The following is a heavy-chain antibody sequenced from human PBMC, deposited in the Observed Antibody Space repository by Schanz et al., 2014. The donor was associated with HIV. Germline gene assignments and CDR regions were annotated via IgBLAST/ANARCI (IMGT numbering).Heavy chain of an antibody. V-gene: IGHV3-30-3*01. J-gene: IGHJ6*02. CDR2: ISYDGSKK. CDR3: ARDTRDGYGHMDV. Sequence: QVQLVESGGGVVQPGGSLRLSCAASGFTFSSYAMHWVRQAPGKGLEWVALISYDGSKKNYADSVKGRFTISRDNSKNTLYLQMNSLRAEDTAVFYCARDTRDGYGHMDVWGQGTTVTVSS. CDR1: GFTFSSYA. D-gene: IGHD5-12*01.